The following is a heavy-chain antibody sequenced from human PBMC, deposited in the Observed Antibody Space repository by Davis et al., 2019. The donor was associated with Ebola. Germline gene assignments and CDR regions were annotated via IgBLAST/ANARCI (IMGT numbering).Heavy chain of an antibody. CDR3: ARGDFTYYYGSGSYGTWFDP. CDR2: IFYTGST. J-gene: IGHJ5*02. Sequence: MPSETLSLTCTVSGGSISSGDYYWSWIRQPPGKGLDWIGYIFYTGSTYYNPSHKSRVSISVDTSNNQFSLNLDSVTAADTAVYFCARGDFTYYYGSGSYGTWFDPWGQGTLVTVSP. V-gene: IGHV4-30-4*01. CDR1: GGSISSGDYY. D-gene: IGHD3-10*01.